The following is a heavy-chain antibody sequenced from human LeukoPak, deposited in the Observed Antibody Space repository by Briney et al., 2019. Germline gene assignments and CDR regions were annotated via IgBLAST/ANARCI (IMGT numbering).Heavy chain of an antibody. CDR1: GFTFSSYG. J-gene: IGHJ4*02. CDR3: ARGPPTIFGVVKYFDY. V-gene: IGHV3-33*01. D-gene: IGHD3-3*01. Sequence: PGGSLRLSCAASGFTFSSYGMHWVRQAPGKGLEWAAVIWYDGSNKYYADSVKGRFTISRDNSKNTLYLQMNSLRAEDTAVYYCARGPPTIFGVVKYFDYWGQGTLVTVSS. CDR2: IWYDGSNK.